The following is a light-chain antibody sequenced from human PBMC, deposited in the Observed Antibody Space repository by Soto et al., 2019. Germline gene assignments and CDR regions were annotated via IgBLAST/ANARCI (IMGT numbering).Light chain of an antibody. V-gene: IGLV2-14*01. CDR1: SSDVGGYKY. CDR2: EVS. J-gene: IGLJ2*01. CDR3: SSYTSINTVL. Sequence: QSVPTQPASVSGSPGQSITISCTGTSSDVGGYKYVSWYQQHPGKAPKLMMYEVSNRPSGVSNRFSGSKSGNTASLTISGLQAEDEADYYCSSYTSINTVLFGGGTKLTVL.